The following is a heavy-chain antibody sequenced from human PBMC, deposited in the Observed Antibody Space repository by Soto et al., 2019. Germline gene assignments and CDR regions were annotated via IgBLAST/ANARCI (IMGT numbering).Heavy chain of an antibody. CDR1: GFTFSNYA. Sequence: GGSLRLSCSASGFTFSNYAMHWVRQAPGKGLQYISAINDKGDSTYYAGSVKGRFTISRDNSKNTLYLQMSSLRAEDTGVYYCAKDKRAQIFGVISLVEYWGQGALVTVYS. J-gene: IGHJ4*02. D-gene: IGHD3-3*01. CDR2: INDKGDST. V-gene: IGHV3-64D*06. CDR3: AKDKRAQIFGVISLVEY.